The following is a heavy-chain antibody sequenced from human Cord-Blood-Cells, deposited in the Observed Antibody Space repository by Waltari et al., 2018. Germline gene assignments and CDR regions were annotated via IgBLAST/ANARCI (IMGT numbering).Heavy chain of an antibody. CDR2: TIPIFGTA. V-gene: IGHV1-69*12. D-gene: IGHD1-7*01. J-gene: IGHJ3*02. CDR1: GGTFSSYA. Sequence: QVQLVQSGAEVKKPGSSVKVSCKASGGTFSSYAISWVRQAPGQGLEWMGGTIPIFGTANYAQKFQGRVTITADESTSTAYMELSSLRSEDTAVYYCARHITGTTWDAFDIWGQGTMVTVSS. CDR3: ARHITGTTWDAFDI.